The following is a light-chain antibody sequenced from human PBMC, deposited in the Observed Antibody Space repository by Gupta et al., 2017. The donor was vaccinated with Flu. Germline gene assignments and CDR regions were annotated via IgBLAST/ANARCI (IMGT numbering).Light chain of an antibody. J-gene: IGKJ2*01. V-gene: IGKV3-20*01. CDR1: QTVAGSF. CDR2: GAS. CDR3: QLYGSSPAFT. Sequence: IVLTQSPGSLSLSPGERATLSCRASQTVAGSFLAWYQQQPGQAPRLLIYGASTRASGIPDRFSGSGSGTDFTRTISRLEPEDFAVYFCQLYGSSPAFTFGQGTKLE.